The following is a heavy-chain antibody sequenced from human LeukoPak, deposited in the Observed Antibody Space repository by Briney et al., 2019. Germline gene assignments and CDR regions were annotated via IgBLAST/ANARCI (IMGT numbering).Heavy chain of an antibody. Sequence: PGGSLRLSCAASGFTFTSYWMSWVRQAPGKGLEWVAHINQDLSETYYVDSVRGRFSIARDNAKNSVYLQMNGLRAEDTAAYYCARDPSRAYNYGYGDYWGQGTLVTVSS. V-gene: IGHV3-7*01. CDR3: ARDPSRAYNYGYGDY. CDR1: GFTFTSYW. D-gene: IGHD5-18*01. J-gene: IGHJ4*02. CDR2: INQDLSET.